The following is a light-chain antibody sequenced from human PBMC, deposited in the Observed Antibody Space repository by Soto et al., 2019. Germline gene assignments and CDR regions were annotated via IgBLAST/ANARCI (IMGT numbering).Light chain of an antibody. CDR1: QRVSSN. V-gene: IGKV3-15*01. Sequence: EKVMTKSPATLSLSTGEIATLSCSASQRVSSNLAWYQQKPGQAHRLLIYGASTRATGIPARFSGSGSGTEYTLTISSLQSEDFAGYYCQQYNNWPPYTFGQGNKLEIQ. CDR2: GAS. J-gene: IGKJ2*01. CDR3: QQYNNWPPYT.